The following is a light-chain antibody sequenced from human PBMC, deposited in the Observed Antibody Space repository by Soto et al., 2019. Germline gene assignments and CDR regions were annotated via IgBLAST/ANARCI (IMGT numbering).Light chain of an antibody. Sequence: DIQMTQSPSTLSASVGDRVSITCRASQSISSWLAWSQQKPGNAPKVLIYKASSLESGVPSRFSVSGSGTEFTLTISSLQPDDLATDYGQQDNSYPYTFGQGTKLEIK. CDR1: QSISSW. CDR3: QQDNSYPYT. V-gene: IGKV1-5*03. CDR2: KAS. J-gene: IGKJ2*01.